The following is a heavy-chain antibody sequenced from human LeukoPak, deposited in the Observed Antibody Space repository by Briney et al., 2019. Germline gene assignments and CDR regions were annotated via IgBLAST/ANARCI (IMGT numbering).Heavy chain of an antibody. J-gene: IGHJ5*02. D-gene: IGHD3-10*01. CDR2: INHSGST. CDR3: ARDRHGSGSAHSFDP. V-gene: IGHV4-34*01. Sequence: SETLSLTCAVYGGSFSGYYWSWIRQPPGKGLEWIGEINHSGSTNYNPSLKSRVTISVDTSKNQFSLKLSSVTAADTAVYYCARDRHGSGSAHSFDPWGQGTLIIVSS. CDR1: GGSFSGYY.